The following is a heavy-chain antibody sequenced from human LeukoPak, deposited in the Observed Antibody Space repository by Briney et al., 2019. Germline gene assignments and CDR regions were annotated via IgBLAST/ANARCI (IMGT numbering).Heavy chain of an antibody. Sequence: ASVKVSCKASGYTFTSYYMHWVRQAPGQGLEWMGIINPSGGSTSYAQKFQGRVTITRNTSISTAYMELSSLRSEDTAVYYCARNRPYDFWSGYLGGYYYYMDVWGKGTTVTVSS. J-gene: IGHJ6*03. CDR3: ARNRPYDFWSGYLGGYYYYMDV. D-gene: IGHD3-3*01. CDR1: GYTFTSYY. CDR2: INPSGGST. V-gene: IGHV1-46*01.